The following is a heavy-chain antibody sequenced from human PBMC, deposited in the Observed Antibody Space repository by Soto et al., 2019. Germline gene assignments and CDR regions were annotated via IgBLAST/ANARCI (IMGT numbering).Heavy chain of an antibody. V-gene: IGHV4-39*01. CDR2: IYYSGST. J-gene: IGHJ4*02. CDR3: ARVATVTSYYFDY. CDR1: GGSISSSSYY. Sequence: SETLSLTCTVSGGSISSSSYYWGWIRQPPGKGLEWIGSIYYSGSTYYNPSLKSRVTIPVDTSKNQFSLKLSSVTAADTAVYYCARVATVTSYYFDYWGQGTLVTVSS. D-gene: IGHD4-17*01.